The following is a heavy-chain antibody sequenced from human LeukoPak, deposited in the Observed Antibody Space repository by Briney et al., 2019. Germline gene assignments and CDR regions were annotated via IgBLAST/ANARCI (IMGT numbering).Heavy chain of an antibody. J-gene: IGHJ4*01. D-gene: IGHD3-22*01. CDR1: GFTFSSYA. Sequence: GGSLRLSCAASGFTFSSYAMSWVRQAPGKGLEWVSAISGSGGSTYYADSVKGRFTISRDNSKNTLYLQMNSLRAEDTAVYYCAKTTHDSSGYYYFGYWGQEPWSPSP. CDR2: ISGSGGST. V-gene: IGHV3-23*01. CDR3: AKTTHDSSGYYYFGY.